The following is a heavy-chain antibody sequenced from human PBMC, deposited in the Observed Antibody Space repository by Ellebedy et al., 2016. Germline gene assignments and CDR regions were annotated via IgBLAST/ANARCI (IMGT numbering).Heavy chain of an antibody. D-gene: IGHD3-10*01. J-gene: IGHJ6*02. CDR3: TTGEGFGEGRVLGYYGMDV. CDR2: IKQDGSEK. V-gene: IGHV3-7*01. CDR1: GFTFSSYW. Sequence: GESLKISCAASGFTFSSYWMSWVRQAPGKGLEWVANIKQDGSEKYYVDSVKGRFTISRDNAKNSLFLQMNSLRADDTAVYYCTTGEGFGEGRVLGYYGMDVWGQGTTVTVSS.